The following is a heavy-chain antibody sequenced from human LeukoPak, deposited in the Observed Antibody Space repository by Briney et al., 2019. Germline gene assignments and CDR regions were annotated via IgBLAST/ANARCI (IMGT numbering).Heavy chain of an antibody. CDR2: IYYSGST. CDR3: ASAMYYDFWSGPTYSQH. D-gene: IGHD3-3*01. Sequence: SETLSLTCTVSGGSISSGGYYRSWIRQHPGKGLEWIGYIYYSGSTYYNPSLKSRVTISVDTSKNQFSLKLSSVTAADTAVYYCASAMYYDFWSGPTYSQHWGQGTLVTVSS. V-gene: IGHV4-31*03. CDR1: GGSISSGGYY. J-gene: IGHJ1*01.